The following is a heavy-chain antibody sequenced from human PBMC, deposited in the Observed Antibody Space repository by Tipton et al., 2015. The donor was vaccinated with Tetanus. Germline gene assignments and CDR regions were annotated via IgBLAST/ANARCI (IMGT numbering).Heavy chain of an antibody. CDR2: IYYSGST. CDR1: GGSISSGGYY. Sequence: TLSLTCTVSGGSISSGGYYWTWIRQHPGKGLEWIGDIYYSGSTYYNPSLKSRVSISVDTSNNQFPVNLNSVTAADTAVYYCARDQARGARGWNYFDYWGQGALVTVSS. J-gene: IGHJ4*02. D-gene: IGHD1-26*01. V-gene: IGHV4-31*03. CDR3: ARDQARGARGWNYFDY.